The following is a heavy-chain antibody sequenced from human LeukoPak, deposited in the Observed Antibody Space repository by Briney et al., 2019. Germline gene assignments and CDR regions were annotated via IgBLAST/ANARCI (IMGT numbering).Heavy chain of an antibody. D-gene: IGHD3-3*01. Sequence: PSETLSLTCTVSGGSISSYYWSWIRQPAGKGLEWIGRIYTSGSTNYNPSLKSRVTMSVDTSKNQFSLKLSSVTAADTAVYYCARRWSGYSHTYWFDPWGQGTLVTVSS. J-gene: IGHJ5*02. CDR2: IYTSGST. V-gene: IGHV4-4*07. CDR3: ARRWSGYSHTYWFDP. CDR1: GGSISSYY.